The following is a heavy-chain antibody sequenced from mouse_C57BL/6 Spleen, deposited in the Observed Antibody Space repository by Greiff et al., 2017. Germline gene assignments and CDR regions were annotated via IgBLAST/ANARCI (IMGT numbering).Heavy chain of an antibody. J-gene: IGHJ4*01. V-gene: IGHV1-26*01. CDR3: ARQGYYGSSYYAMDY. CDR1: GYTFTDYY. CDR2: INPNNGGT. Sequence: EVQLQQSGPELVKPGASVKISCKASGYTFTDYYMNWVKQSHGKSLEWIGDINPNNGGTSYNQKFKGKATLTVDKSSSTAYMELRSLTSEDSAVYYCARQGYYGSSYYAMDYWGQGTSVTVSS. D-gene: IGHD1-1*01.